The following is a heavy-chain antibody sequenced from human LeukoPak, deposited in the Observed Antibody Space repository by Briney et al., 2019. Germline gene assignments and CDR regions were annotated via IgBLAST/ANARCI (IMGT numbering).Heavy chain of an antibody. CDR2: LSDAGVRI. CDR1: GFTFGNYA. J-gene: IGHJ4*02. Sequence: GGSLRLSCEASGFTFGNYAMNWVRQAPGKGLEWVSGLSDAGVRIFYADSVRGRFTVSRDNSKNTLYLQMDSLRAEDTAVYYCANTHCDSSPIVWNFWGQGTLVTVSS. V-gene: IGHV3-23*01. CDR3: ANTHCDSSPIVWNF. D-gene: IGHD6-6*01.